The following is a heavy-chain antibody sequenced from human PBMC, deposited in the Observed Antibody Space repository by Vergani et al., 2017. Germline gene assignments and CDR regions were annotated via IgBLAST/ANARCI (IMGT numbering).Heavy chain of an antibody. CDR1: GGTFSSYA. D-gene: IGHD2-21*02. CDR3: ARDVNVAYCGGDCYSGAGYAFDI. Sequence: QVQLVQSGAEVKKPGSSVKVSCKASGGTFSSYAISWVRQAPGQGLEWMGGIIPIFGTANYAQKFQGRVTITADVSTSTAYMELSSLRSEDTAVYYCARDVNVAYCGGDCYSGAGYAFDIWGQGTMVTVSS. V-gene: IGHV1-69*12. CDR2: IIPIFGTA. J-gene: IGHJ3*02.